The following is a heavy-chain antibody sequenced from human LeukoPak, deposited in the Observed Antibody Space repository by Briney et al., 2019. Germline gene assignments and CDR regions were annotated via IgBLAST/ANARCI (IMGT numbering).Heavy chain of an antibody. CDR1: GFTLSSYA. CDR2: ISGSGGST. J-gene: IGHJ4*02. D-gene: IGHD3-9*01. Sequence: GGSLRLSCAASGFTLSSYAMSWVRQAPGKGLEWVSAISGSGGSTYYADSVKGRFTISRDNSKNTLYLQMNSLRAEDTAVYYCAKEARYFDWLLPPYFDYWGQGTLVTVSS. CDR3: AKEARYFDWLLPPYFDY. V-gene: IGHV3-23*01.